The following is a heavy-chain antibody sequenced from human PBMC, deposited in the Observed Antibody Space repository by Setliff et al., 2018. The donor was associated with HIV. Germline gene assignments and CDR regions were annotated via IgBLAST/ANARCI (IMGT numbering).Heavy chain of an antibody. CDR3: AKDAGSYSYVHEYFQH. D-gene: IGHD5-18*01. Sequence: GGSLRLSCAASGFTFSSYGMHWVRQPPGKGLEWVAFIRYDGTNKYYADSVKGRFTTSREDSKNTAYLQMNSLRAEDTAVYYCAKDAGSYSYVHEYFQHWGQGTLVTVSS. CDR1: GFTFSSYG. CDR2: IRYDGTNK. V-gene: IGHV3-30*02. J-gene: IGHJ1*01.